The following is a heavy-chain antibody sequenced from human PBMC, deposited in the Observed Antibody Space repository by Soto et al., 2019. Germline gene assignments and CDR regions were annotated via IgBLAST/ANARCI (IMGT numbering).Heavy chain of an antibody. CDR1: GSSISSSGYY. Sequence: SETLSLTCIVSGSSISSSGYYWSWIRQPPGKGLEWIASMYYNVGTYYNPSLKSRVTISVDTSKNQFSLKLSSVTAADTAVYYCGAAAGTNWFDPWGQGXLVTVYS. CDR3: GAAAGTNWFDP. CDR2: MYYNVGT. V-gene: IGHV4-39*03. J-gene: IGHJ5*02. D-gene: IGHD6-13*01.